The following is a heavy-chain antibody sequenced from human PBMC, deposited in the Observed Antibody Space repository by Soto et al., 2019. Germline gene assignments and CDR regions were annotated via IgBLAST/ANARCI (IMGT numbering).Heavy chain of an antibody. V-gene: IGHV3-30-3*01. CDR2: ISYDGSNK. Sequence: GGSLRLSCAASGFTFSSYAMHWVRQAPGKGLEWVAVISYDGSNKYYADSVKGRFTISRDNSKNTLYLQMNSLRAEDTAVYYCAREVYSSGWFDYWGQGTLVTVSS. CDR3: AREVYSSGWFDY. CDR1: GFTFSSYA. D-gene: IGHD6-19*01. J-gene: IGHJ4*02.